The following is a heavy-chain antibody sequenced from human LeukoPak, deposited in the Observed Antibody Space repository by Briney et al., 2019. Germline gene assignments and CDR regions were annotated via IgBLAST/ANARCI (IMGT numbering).Heavy chain of an antibody. J-gene: IGHJ3*02. CDR2: INPYSGGT. Sequence: ASVKVSCKASGYAFTGSYLHWVRQAPGQGLESMGWINPYSGGTNYAQQFQGRVTMTRDTSISTAYMELSRLRSDDTAVYYCARVRGQLVFFDIWGQGTMVTVSS. CDR3: ARVRGQLVFFDI. V-gene: IGHV1-2*02. CDR1: GYAFTGSY. D-gene: IGHD6-6*01.